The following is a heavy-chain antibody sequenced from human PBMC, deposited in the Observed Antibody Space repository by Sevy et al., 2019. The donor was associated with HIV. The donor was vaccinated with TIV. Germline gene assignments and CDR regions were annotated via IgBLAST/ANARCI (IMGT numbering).Heavy chain of an antibody. V-gene: IGHV7-4-1*02. D-gene: IGHD5-12*01. CDR3: ARAGDQSAPRDGYNYPRGY. CDR2: INTNTGNP. Sequence: ASVKVSCKASGYTFTNYPMNWVRQAPGQGLEWMGWINTNTGNPTYAQGFTGRFVFSLDTSVSTAYLQISSLKAEDTAVYYCARAGDQSAPRDGYNYPRGYWGQGTLVTVSS. J-gene: IGHJ4*02. CDR1: GYTFTNYP.